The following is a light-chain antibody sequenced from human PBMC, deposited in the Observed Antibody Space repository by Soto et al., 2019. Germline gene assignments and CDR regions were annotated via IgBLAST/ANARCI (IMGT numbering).Light chain of an antibody. V-gene: IGKV3-20*01. J-gene: IGKJ1*01. Sequence: EIVLTQSPGTLSLSPGERATLSCRASQSVSSSYLAWYQQKPGQAPRLLIYDASSRATGIPDRFSGSGSGTDFPLTISRLEPEDVAVYYWQQYGSAPQTFGQGTKVEIK. CDR3: QQYGSAPQT. CDR2: DAS. CDR1: QSVSSSY.